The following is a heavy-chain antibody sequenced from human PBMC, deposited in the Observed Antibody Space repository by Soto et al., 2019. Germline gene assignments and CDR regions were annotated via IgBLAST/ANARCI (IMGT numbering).Heavy chain of an antibody. J-gene: IGHJ6*02. V-gene: IGHV4-34*01. D-gene: IGHD3-10*01. CDR1: GGSFREYY. CDR2: INQSGTT. CDR3: ARDIITVIGGEIYYYFGMDA. Sequence: SETLSLTCAVNGGSFREYYWSWLRQPPGKGLEWIGEINQSGTTHYNPSLKRRINISIDTSKNQFSLNLTSVTAADTATYYCARDIITVIGGEIYYYFGMDAWGQGTTVPVSS.